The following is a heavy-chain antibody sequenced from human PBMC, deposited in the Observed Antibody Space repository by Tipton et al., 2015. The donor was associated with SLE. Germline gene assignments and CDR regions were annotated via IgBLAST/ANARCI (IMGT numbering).Heavy chain of an antibody. Sequence: QSGAEVKKSGASVKVSCRASGDTITNYWIHWVRQAPGQGLEWMGWISPYGNTNYAQNLQGRVSMTTDTSTSTAYMELRSLRSDDTAVYYCTLAAAGRMSFDYWGQGTLVTVSS. J-gene: IGHJ4*02. CDR1: GDTITNYW. CDR2: ISPYGNT. D-gene: IGHD6-13*01. CDR3: TLAAAGRMSFDY. V-gene: IGHV1-18*04.